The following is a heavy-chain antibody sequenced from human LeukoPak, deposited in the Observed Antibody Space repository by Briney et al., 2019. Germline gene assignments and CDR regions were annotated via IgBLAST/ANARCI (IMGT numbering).Heavy chain of an antibody. CDR3: ARGPAVAGSPYYMDV. J-gene: IGHJ6*03. Sequence: SETLSLTCTVSGDSTSSSTYFWGWIRQPPGKGLEWIGSIYYSGTTYYNPSLKSLVTISVDTSKNQFSLKLSSVTAADTAVYYCARGPAVAGSPYYMDVWGKGTTVTVSS. D-gene: IGHD6-19*01. CDR1: GDSTSSSTYF. V-gene: IGHV4-39*07. CDR2: IYYSGTT.